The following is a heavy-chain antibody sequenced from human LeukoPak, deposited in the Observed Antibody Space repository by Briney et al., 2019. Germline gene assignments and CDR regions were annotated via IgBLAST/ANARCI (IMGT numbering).Heavy chain of an antibody. CDR2: ISYDGSNK. Sequence: GGSLTLSCAASGFTFSSYAMHWVRQAPGKGLEWVAVISYDGSNKYYADSVKGRFTISRDNSKNTLYLQMNSLRAEDTAVYYCARDLDYYDSSGYLTYWGQGTLVTVSS. D-gene: IGHD3-22*01. CDR3: ARDLDYYDSSGYLTY. J-gene: IGHJ4*02. CDR1: GFTFSSYA. V-gene: IGHV3-30-3*01.